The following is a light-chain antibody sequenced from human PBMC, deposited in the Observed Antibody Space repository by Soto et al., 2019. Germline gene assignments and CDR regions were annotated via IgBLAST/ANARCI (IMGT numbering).Light chain of an antibody. Sequence: QSVLTQPPSASGTPGQRGTISCSGSSSNIGSNTVNWYQQLPGTAPKLLIYSNHQRPSGVPDRFSGSKSGTSASLAISGIQSEEEADYYCAAWDDSLNGHVVFGGGTKLTVL. CDR1: SSNIGSNT. CDR3: AAWDDSLNGHVV. V-gene: IGLV1-44*01. J-gene: IGLJ2*01. CDR2: SNH.